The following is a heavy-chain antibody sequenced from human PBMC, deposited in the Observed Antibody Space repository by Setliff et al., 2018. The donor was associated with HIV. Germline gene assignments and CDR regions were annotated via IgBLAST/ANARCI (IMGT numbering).Heavy chain of an antibody. CDR3: ARDADPHIGMAGDSFDY. J-gene: IGHJ4*02. CDR1: GFIFTNHW. Sequence: PGESLKISCAASGFIFTNHWMHWVRQAPGKGLVWVSRINSDGSSADYADSVKGRFTISRDNAKNTLYLQTSSLRADDTAVYYCARDADPHIGMAGDSFDYWGQGTLVTVSS. CDR2: INSDGSSA. V-gene: IGHV3-74*01. D-gene: IGHD6-19*01.